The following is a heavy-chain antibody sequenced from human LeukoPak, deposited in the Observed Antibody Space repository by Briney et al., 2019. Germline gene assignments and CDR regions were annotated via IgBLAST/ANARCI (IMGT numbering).Heavy chain of an antibody. J-gene: IGHJ4*02. CDR3: AKDIAYYDSSGYDY. CDR2: ISWNSGSI. CDR1: GFTFDDYA. V-gene: IGHV3-9*03. D-gene: IGHD3-22*01. Sequence: PGGSLRLSCAASGFTFDDYAMHWVRQAPGKGLEWVSGISWNSGSIGYADSVKGRFTISRDNAKNSLYLQMNSLRAEDMASYYCAKDIAYYDSSGYDYWGQGTLVTVSS.